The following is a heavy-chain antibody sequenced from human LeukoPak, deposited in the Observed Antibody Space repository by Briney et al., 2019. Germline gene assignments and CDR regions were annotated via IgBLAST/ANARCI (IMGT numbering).Heavy chain of an antibody. J-gene: IGHJ4*02. D-gene: IGHD3-9*01. CDR2: ITGSGGNT. CDR1: GFTFSNYA. CDR3: AKWGDYDVLTGYYVSDY. Sequence: GASLRLSCAASGFTFSNYAMSWVRQAPGKGLEWVSAITGSGGNTYYADSVKGRFTISRDNSKNTVFRKMTSLRAEDTAVYYCAKWGDYDVLTGYYVSDYWGEGTLVTVSS. V-gene: IGHV3-23*01.